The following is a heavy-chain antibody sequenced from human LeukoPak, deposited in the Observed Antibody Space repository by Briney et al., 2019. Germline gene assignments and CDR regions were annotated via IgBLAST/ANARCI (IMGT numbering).Heavy chain of an antibody. V-gene: IGHV3-48*02. CDR3: AAAGDY. CDR1: GFTFGSYT. D-gene: IGHD3-10*01. J-gene: IGHJ4*02. CDR2: ISSTSTT. Sequence: PGGSLRLSCAVSGFTFGSYTMDWVRQAPGKGLEWVSHISSTSTTYYADSVKGRFTTSRDNAKNLLYLQMNSLRDEDTAVYYCAAAGDYLGQGTLVTVSS.